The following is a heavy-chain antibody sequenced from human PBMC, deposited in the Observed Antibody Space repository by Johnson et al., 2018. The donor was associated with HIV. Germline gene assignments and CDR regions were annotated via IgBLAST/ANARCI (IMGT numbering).Heavy chain of an antibody. CDR2: ISYDGSNK. Sequence: VQLVESGGGVVQPGRSLRLSCAASGFTFSSYTMHWVRQAPGNGLEWVAVISYDGSNKYYADSVKGRFTISRDNSKNTLYLQMNSLRAEDTAVYYCAREGGVHCTGGVCYRSTDAFDFWGQGTMVTVSS. CDR3: AREGGVHCTGGVCYRSTDAFDF. D-gene: IGHD2-8*02. V-gene: IGHV3-30*04. J-gene: IGHJ3*01. CDR1: GFTFSSYT.